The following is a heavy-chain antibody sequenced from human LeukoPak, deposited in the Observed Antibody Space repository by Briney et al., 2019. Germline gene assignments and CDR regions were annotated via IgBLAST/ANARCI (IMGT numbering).Heavy chain of an antibody. J-gene: IGHJ4*02. V-gene: IGHV1-46*01. D-gene: IGHD1-26*01. CDR3: ARGPATRGVGATSY. CDR2: INPSGGNT. CDR1: GYTFTSYY. Sequence: ASVKVSCKASGYTFTSYYMHWVRQAPGQGLEWMGIINPSGGNTNYAQKLQGRVTMTTDTSTNTAYMELRSLRSDDTAVYYCARGPATRGVGATSYWGQGTLVTVSS.